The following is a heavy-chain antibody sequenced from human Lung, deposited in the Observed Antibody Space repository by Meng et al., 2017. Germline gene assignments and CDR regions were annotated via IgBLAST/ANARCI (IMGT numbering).Heavy chain of an antibody. D-gene: IGHD6-13*01. CDR2: INPKSGDT. CDR1: ASPFPAYR. CDR3: ARDEDISAAGKLFGDY. V-gene: IGHV1-2*06. Sequence: AQLGQWGRELERPGASVRASCMCLASPFPAYRLHWVRRAPGQGLEWMGRINPKSGDTHYAQRFQGRVTMTGDTSISTAYMELSGLRSDDTAMYYCARDEDISAAGKLFGDYWGQGTLVTVSS. J-gene: IGHJ4*02.